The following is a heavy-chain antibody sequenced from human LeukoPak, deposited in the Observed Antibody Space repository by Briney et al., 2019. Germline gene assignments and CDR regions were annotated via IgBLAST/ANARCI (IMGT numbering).Heavy chain of an antibody. J-gene: IGHJ3*02. D-gene: IGHD2-15*01. CDR3: AGDRCSGGSCYSRSAFDI. Sequence: PGGSLRLSCAASGFTVSSNYMNWVRQAPGKGLEWVSSISSSSSYIYYADSLKGRFTISRDNAKNSLYLQMNSLRAEDTAVYYCAGDRCSGGSCYSRSAFDIWGQGTMVTVSS. CDR1: GFTVSSNY. V-gene: IGHV3-21*01. CDR2: ISSSSSYI.